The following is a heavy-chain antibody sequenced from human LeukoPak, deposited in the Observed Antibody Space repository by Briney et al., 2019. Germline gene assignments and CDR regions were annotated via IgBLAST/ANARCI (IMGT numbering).Heavy chain of an antibody. V-gene: IGHV3-33*08. CDR3: ARDRGDYLMGY. Sequence: GGSLRLSCAASGFTFSNYAMSWVRQAPGKGLEWVAVIWYDGSNKYYADSVKGRFTISRDNSKNTLYLQMNSLRAEDTAVYYCARDRGDYLMGYWGQGTLVTVSS. CDR1: GFTFSNYA. J-gene: IGHJ4*02. CDR2: IWYDGSNK. D-gene: IGHD4-17*01.